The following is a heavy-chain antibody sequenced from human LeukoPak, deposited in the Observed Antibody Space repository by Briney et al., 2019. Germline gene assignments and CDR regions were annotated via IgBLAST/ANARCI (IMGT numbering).Heavy chain of an antibody. CDR3: VRDWPHNWFDP. J-gene: IGHJ5*02. Sequence: ASVKVSCKASGYTFSGYYIHWVRQAPGQGLEWMGLIKPDSGDTNYAQNFRGRVTMTRDTSITTAYMELNRLTSDDTAVYYCVRDWPHNWFDPWGQGTLVTVSS. V-gene: IGHV1-2*02. CDR1: GYTFSGYY. CDR2: IKPDSGDT.